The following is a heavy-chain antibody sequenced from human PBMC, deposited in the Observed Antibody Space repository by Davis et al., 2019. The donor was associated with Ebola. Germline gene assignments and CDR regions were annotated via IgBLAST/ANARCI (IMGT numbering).Heavy chain of an antibody. CDR3: ARDAYSKSA. J-gene: IGHJ4*02. Sequence: PGGSLRLSCEASGFIFTNYWMHWIRQVPGKGLVWVSRISSNGQSATYADFVKGRFTVSRDNAKKILYLQMSSLRVDDSAVYYCARDAYSKSAWGQGTLVTVSS. CDR2: ISSNGQSA. D-gene: IGHD5-12*01. V-gene: IGHV3-74*03. CDR1: GFIFTNYW.